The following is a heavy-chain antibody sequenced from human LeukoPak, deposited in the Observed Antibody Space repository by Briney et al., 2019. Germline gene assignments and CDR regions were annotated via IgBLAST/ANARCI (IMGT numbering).Heavy chain of an antibody. CDR3: ARRGVAAIFDP. Sequence: SETLSLTCTVSGGSISGYYWTWIRQPPGKGLEWIAYIYYSGSTTYNPSLKSRVTVSVDTSKNQFSLKLSSVTAADTAVYYCARRGVAAIFDPWGQGTLVTVSS. J-gene: IGHJ5*02. V-gene: IGHV4-59*08. CDR1: GGSISGYY. CDR2: IYYSGST. D-gene: IGHD6-6*01.